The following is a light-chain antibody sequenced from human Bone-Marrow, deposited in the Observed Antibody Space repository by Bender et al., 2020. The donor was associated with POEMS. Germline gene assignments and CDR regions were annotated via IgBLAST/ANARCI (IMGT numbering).Light chain of an antibody. J-gene: IGLJ2*01. CDR3: AAWDDSLDGPNGPA. CDR1: SGDIGTYNY. V-gene: IGLV2-8*01. Sequence: QSALTQPPSASGSPGESVTISCTGTSGDIGTYNYVSWYKQHPGKAPKLIIYEVTKRPSGVPDRFSGSKSGTSASLAISGLQSEDEAVYHCAAWDDSLDGPNGPAFGGGTRLIVL. CDR2: EVT.